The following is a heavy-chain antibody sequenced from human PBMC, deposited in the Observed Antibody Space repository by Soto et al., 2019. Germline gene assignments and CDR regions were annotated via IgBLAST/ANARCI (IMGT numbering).Heavy chain of an antibody. D-gene: IGHD3-22*01. V-gene: IGHV3-33*01. J-gene: IGHJ4*02. CDR1: GFTFSDYG. Sequence: QVQLVESGGGVVQPGRSLRLSCAASGFTFSDYGMHWVRQAPGKGLEWVAGIWYDGSKKYYADSVKGRFTISRDNSKNTLYLQMNSLSGMHTAVYYCARDGTSGYYDYCGQGTLVTVSS. CDR3: ARDGTSGYYDY. CDR2: IWYDGSKK.